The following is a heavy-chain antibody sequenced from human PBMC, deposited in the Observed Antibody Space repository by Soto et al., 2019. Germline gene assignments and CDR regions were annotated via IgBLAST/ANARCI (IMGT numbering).Heavy chain of an antibody. D-gene: IGHD5-18*01. CDR1: GFTFISYG. CDR3: AKLYSYGSTFDY. Sequence: PGGSLRLSCAASGFTFISYGMHWVRQAPGKGLEWVAVISYDGSNKYYADSVKGRFTISRDNSKNTLYLQMNSLRAEDTAVYYCAKLYSYGSTFDYWGQGTLVTVSS. V-gene: IGHV3-30*18. CDR2: ISYDGSNK. J-gene: IGHJ4*02.